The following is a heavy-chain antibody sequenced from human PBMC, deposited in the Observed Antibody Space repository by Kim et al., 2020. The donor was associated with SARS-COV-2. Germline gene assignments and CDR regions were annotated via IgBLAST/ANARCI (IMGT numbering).Heavy chain of an antibody. CDR1: GYTFTSYG. V-gene: IGHV1-18*04. D-gene: IGHD3-10*01. Sequence: ASVKVSCKASGYTFTSYGISWVRQAPGQGLEWMGWISAYNGNTNYAQKLQGRVTMTTDTSTSTAYMELRSLRSDDTAVYYCARDQRYYGSGSVDAFDIWGQGTMVTVSS. CDR3: ARDQRYYGSGSVDAFDI. CDR2: ISAYNGNT. J-gene: IGHJ3*02.